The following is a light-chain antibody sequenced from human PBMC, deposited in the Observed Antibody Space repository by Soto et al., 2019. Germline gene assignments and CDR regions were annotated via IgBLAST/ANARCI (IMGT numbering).Light chain of an antibody. Sequence: EIVLTQSPGTLSFSPGERATLSCRASQSVTSSYLAWYRQNPGQPPRLLIYAASRRATAIPDRFIGSGSGTDFTRTISRLEPEDLAVYYCQQYGTSPGTFGQGTKVEIK. J-gene: IGKJ1*01. V-gene: IGKV3-20*01. CDR3: QQYGTSPGT. CDR1: QSVTSSY. CDR2: AAS.